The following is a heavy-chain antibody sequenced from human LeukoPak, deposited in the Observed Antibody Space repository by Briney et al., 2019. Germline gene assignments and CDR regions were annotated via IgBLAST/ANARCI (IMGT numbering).Heavy chain of an antibody. Sequence: ASVKVSCKASGYTFTGYYMHWVRQAPGQGLEWMGWINPNSGGTGYAQKFQGRVTMTRNTSISTAYMELSSLRSEDTAVYYCGRGPRRSGYDWSMGRGDYWGQGTLVTVSS. D-gene: IGHD5-12*01. CDR3: GRGPRRSGYDWSMGRGDY. CDR2: INPNSGGT. V-gene: IGHV1-8*02. J-gene: IGHJ4*02. CDR1: GYTFTGYY.